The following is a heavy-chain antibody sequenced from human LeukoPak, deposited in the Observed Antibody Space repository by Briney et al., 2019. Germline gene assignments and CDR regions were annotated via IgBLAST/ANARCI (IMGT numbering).Heavy chain of an antibody. V-gene: IGHV4-39*01. D-gene: IGHD4-11*01. CDR1: GGSISSSSYY. Sequence: SETLSLTCTVSGGSISSSSYYWGWIRQPPGKGLEWIGSIYYSGSTYYNPSLRSRVTISVDTSKNQFSLKLSSVTAADTAVYYCARVGLHTPYYHYYYGMDVWGQGTTVTVSS. J-gene: IGHJ6*02. CDR3: ARVGLHTPYYHYYYGMDV. CDR2: IYYSGST.